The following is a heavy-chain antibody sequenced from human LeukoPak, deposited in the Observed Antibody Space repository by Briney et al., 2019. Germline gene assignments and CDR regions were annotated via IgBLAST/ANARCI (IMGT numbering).Heavy chain of an antibody. CDR3: ARDHYGDFDY. D-gene: IGHD4-17*01. CDR1: GFTYSSYW. CDR2: INSDGSST. J-gene: IGHJ4*02. Sequence: PGGSLRLSCAASGFTYSSYWMHWVRQVPGKGLVWVSRINSDGSSTNYADSVKGRFTISRANAKNTLFLQMNSLRAEDTAVYYCARDHYGDFDYWGQGTLVTVPS. V-gene: IGHV3-74*01.